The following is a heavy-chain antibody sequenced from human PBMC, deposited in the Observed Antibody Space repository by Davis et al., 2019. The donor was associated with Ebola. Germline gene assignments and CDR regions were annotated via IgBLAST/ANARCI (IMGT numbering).Heavy chain of an antibody. Sequence: GESLKISCAASGFTFSNAWMSWVRQAPGKGLEWVAVIWYDGSNKYYADSVKGRFTISRDNSKNTLYLQMNSLRAEDTAVYYCAKERGEQQLVYYFDYWGQGTLVTVSS. CDR3: AKERGEQQLVYYFDY. CDR2: IWYDGSNK. V-gene: IGHV3-30*02. D-gene: IGHD6-13*01. J-gene: IGHJ4*02. CDR1: GFTFSNAW.